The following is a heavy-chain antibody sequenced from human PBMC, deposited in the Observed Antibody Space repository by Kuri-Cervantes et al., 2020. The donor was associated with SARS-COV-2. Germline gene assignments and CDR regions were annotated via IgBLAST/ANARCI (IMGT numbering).Heavy chain of an antibody. CDR3: ARVFPYCNSPSCYTDYYYYYMDV. CDR1: GFTFSSYA. Sequence: GGSLRLSCAASGFTFSSYAMHWVRQAPGKGLEWVAIISYDGSNKYYADSVKGRFTISRDNSKNTLYLQMNSLRTEDTAVYYCARVFPYCNSPSCYTDYYYYYMDVWGKGTTVTVSS. D-gene: IGHD2-2*01. V-gene: IGHV3-30*04. J-gene: IGHJ6*03. CDR2: ISYDGSNK.